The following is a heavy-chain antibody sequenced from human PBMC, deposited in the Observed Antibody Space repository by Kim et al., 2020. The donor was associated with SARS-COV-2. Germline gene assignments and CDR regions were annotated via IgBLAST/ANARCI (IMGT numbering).Heavy chain of an antibody. CDR3: ARAGDYDISGYYGFFHH. V-gene: IGHV3-74*01. D-gene: IGHD3-22*01. Sequence: VKVRFTISRDNAKNTLYLKMNSLRPEDTAVYYCARAGDYDISGYYGFFHHWGKGALVTVSS. J-gene: IGHJ1*01.